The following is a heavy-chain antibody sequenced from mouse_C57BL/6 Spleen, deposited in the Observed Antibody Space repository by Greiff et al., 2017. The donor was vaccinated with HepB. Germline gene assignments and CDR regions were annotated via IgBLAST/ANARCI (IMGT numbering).Heavy chain of an antibody. V-gene: IGHV1-64*01. D-gene: IGHD2-3*01. CDR3: AKRNDGPFAY. CDR2: IHPNSGST. Sequence: VQLQQPRAELVKPGASVKLSCKASGYTFTSYWMHWVKQRPGQGLEWIGMIHPNSGSTNYNEKFKSKATLTVDKSSSTAYMQLSSLTSEDSAVYYCAKRNDGPFAYWGQGTLVTVSA. J-gene: IGHJ3*01. CDR1: GYTFTSYW.